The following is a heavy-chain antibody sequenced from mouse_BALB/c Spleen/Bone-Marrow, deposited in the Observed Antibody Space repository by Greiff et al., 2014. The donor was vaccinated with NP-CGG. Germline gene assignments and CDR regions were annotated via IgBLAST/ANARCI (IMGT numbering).Heavy chain of an antibody. J-gene: IGHJ4*01. D-gene: IGHD2-2*01. CDR2: IDPETGGT. CDR1: GYKFTDYE. V-gene: IGHV1-15*01. Sequence: QVQLQQPGAELVRPGASVTLSCKASGYKFTDYEMHWVKQTPVHGLEWIGSIDPETGGTAYNQNFKGKATLTADRSSTTAYMELRSLTSEDSAVYYCTREGIYFGDDVPMDYWGQGTSVTVSS. CDR3: TREGIYFGDDVPMDY.